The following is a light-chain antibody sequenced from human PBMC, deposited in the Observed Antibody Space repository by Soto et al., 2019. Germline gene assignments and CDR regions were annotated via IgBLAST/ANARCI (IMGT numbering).Light chain of an antibody. CDR1: QSVSSSH. V-gene: IGKV3-20*01. Sequence: EIVLTQSPGTLSLSPGERATLSGGASQSVSSSHLAWYQQKPGQAPKLLIYGASSSATGIPDRFSGSGSGTDFTLTISRLEPEDVALYYCQQYASSITFGQGTRLEIK. J-gene: IGKJ5*01. CDR2: GAS. CDR3: QQYASSIT.